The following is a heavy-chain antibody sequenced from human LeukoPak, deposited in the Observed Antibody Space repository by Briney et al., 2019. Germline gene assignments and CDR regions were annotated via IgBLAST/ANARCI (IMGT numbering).Heavy chain of an antibody. Sequence: GGSLRLSCAASGFTFSTYAMTWVRQAPGKGLEWVSLISGTGGSTYYADSVKGRFTISRDNSKNTLYLQMNSLRAEDTDVYYCAKDSACPITITMVRGRWYFDYWAQGTLVTVSS. CDR1: GFTFSTYA. V-gene: IGHV3-23*01. CDR3: AKDSACPITITMVRGRWYFDY. CDR2: ISGTGGST. D-gene: IGHD3-10*01. J-gene: IGHJ4*02.